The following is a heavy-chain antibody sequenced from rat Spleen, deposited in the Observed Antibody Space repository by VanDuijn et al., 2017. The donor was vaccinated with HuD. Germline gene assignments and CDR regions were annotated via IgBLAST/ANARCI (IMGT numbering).Heavy chain of an antibody. CDR2: ISSGGST. V-gene: IGHV2S12*01. J-gene: IGHJ4*01. CDR3: TGDRHAQGVMDA. Sequence: QVQLKESGPGLVQPSQTLSLTCIVSGFSLTSYHISWVRQPPGNGLEWIAAISSGGSTHYNSVLKSRMSISRDTSKSQIFLKMNSLQTEDTSIYCCTGDRHAQGVMDAWSQGAAVTVSS. CDR1: GFSLTSYH.